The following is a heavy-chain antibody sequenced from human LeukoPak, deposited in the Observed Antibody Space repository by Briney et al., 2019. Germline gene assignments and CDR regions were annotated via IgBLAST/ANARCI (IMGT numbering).Heavy chain of an antibody. CDR3: ASSIAARVY. Sequence: SQTLSLTCTVSGASVSSGDYYWSWIRQPPGKGLEWIEYFYYSGSTYYNPSLKSRITISVDTSKNQFSLKLTSVTAADTAVYYCASSIAARVYWGPGTLVTVSS. CDR2: FYYSGST. V-gene: IGHV4-30-4*08. J-gene: IGHJ4*02. D-gene: IGHD6-6*01. CDR1: GASVSSGDYY.